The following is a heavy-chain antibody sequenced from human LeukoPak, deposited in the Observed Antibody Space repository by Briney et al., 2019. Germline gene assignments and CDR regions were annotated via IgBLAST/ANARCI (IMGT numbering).Heavy chain of an antibody. CDR3: ARDKIVGPTTLDY. Sequence: GGSLRLSCAASGFTFSSYWMSWVRQAPGKGLEWVANIKQDGYEKYYVDSVKGRFTISRDNAKNSPYLQINSLRADDTAVYYCARDKIVGPTTLDYWGQGTLVTVSS. CDR2: IKQDGYEK. J-gene: IGHJ4*02. CDR1: GFTFSSYW. D-gene: IGHD1-26*01. V-gene: IGHV3-7*01.